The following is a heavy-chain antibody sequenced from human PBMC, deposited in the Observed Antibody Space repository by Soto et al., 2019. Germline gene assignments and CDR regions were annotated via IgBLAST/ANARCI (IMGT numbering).Heavy chain of an antibody. J-gene: IGHJ6*02. D-gene: IGHD2-2*01. CDR2: ISYDGSNK. Sequence: VESGGGVVQPGRSLRLSCAASGFTIRNYAIHWVRQAPGKGLEWVAVISYDGSNKYHADPVKGRFTISRDNSKNTLYLQMYSLRVEDTAVYYCAKDLVVVVPANITYSYGMDVWGQGTTVTVSS. CDR1: GFTIRNYA. V-gene: IGHV3-30*18. CDR3: AKDLVVVVPANITYSYGMDV.